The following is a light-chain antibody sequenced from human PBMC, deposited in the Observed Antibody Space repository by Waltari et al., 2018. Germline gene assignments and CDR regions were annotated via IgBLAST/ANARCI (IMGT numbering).Light chain of an antibody. CDR1: QSVGIW. Sequence: DVQMTQSPSTLSASVGDRVTITCRASQSVGIWLAWHQQEPGKAPKVLIYKASTLESGVPSRFSGSGSGTDFTLTINNLQPDDIATYYCHQYKTSVRTFGQGTKVEIK. V-gene: IGKV1-5*03. J-gene: IGKJ1*01. CDR3: HQYKTSVRT. CDR2: KAS.